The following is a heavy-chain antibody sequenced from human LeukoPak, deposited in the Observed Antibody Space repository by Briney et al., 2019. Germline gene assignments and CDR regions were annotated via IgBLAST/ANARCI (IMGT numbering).Heavy chain of an antibody. CDR2: ISYDGSNK. V-gene: IGHV3-30*18. Sequence: GGSLLLSCAASGFTFSTYGMHLVRPAQGTGLALVAVISYDGSNKYYADSVKGRFTISRDNSKSTLYLQMNSLRAEDTAVYYCAKGGADYGEYDYWGQGTLVTVSS. CDR1: GFTFSTYG. J-gene: IGHJ4*02. CDR3: AKGGADYGEYDY. D-gene: IGHD4-17*01.